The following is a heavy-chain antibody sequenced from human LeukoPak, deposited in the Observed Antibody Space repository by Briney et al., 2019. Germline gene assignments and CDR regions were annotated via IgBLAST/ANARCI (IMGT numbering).Heavy chain of an antibody. Sequence: PGGSLRLSCAASGFTFSGSAMHWVRQASGKGLEWVGRIRSKATSYATAYAASVKGRFTSSRDDSKNTAYLQLNSLKTDDTAVYYCTSPGTSGIDYWGQGTLVTVSS. D-gene: IGHD2-2*01. CDR1: GFTFSGSA. J-gene: IGHJ4*02. V-gene: IGHV3-73*01. CDR2: IRSKATSYAT. CDR3: TSPGTSGIDY.